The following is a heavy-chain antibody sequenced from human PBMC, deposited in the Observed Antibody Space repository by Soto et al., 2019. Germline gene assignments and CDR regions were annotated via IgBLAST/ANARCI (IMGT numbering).Heavy chain of an antibody. CDR3: AKDGASGSYPPYYYFGMDV. Sequence: GGSLRLSCAASGFTFSSYGMHWVRQAPDKGLEWVAVISYDGSNKYYADSVKGRFTISRDNSKNTLYLQMNSLRAEDTAVYYCAKDGASGSYPPYYYFGMDVWGQGTTVTVSS. D-gene: IGHD1-26*01. CDR2: ISYDGSNK. CDR1: GFTFSSYG. J-gene: IGHJ6*02. V-gene: IGHV3-30*18.